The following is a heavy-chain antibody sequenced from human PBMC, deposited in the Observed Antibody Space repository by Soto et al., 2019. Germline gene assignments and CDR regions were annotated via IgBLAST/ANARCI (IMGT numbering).Heavy chain of an antibody. J-gene: IGHJ6*02. D-gene: IGHD2-2*01. CDR1: GFTFSTYA. CDR3: ARVVPAAMYYYYGMDV. CDR2: LSYDGSNK. V-gene: IGHV3-30*03. Sequence: QVQLVESGGGVVQPGRSLRLSCAASGFTFSTYAMHWVHQAPGKGLEWVAVLSYDGSNKYYADSVKGRFTISRDNSKNTLYLQMNSLRAEDTAVYYCARVVPAAMYYYYGMDVWGQGTTVTVSS.